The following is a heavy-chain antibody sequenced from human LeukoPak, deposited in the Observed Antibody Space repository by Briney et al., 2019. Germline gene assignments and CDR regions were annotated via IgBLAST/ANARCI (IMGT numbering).Heavy chain of an antibody. Sequence: GGSLRFSCAASGFTFDDYGMNWVRQAPGKGLEWVSYISSSGSTIYYADSVKGRFTISRDNAKNSLYLQMNSLRAEDTAIYYCARGKTPLYYYGLDVWGQGTTVTVSS. CDR2: ISSSGSTI. CDR3: ARGKTPLYYYGLDV. CDR1: GFTFDDYG. J-gene: IGHJ6*02. V-gene: IGHV3-48*03.